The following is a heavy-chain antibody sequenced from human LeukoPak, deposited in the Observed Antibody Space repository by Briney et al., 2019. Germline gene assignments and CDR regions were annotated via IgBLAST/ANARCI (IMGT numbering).Heavy chain of an antibody. CDR1: GFTFISYG. CDR3: ARGFGSSWFYFDY. CDR2: ISSSSSYI. J-gene: IGHJ4*02. D-gene: IGHD6-13*01. Sequence: GGSLRLSCAASGFTFISYGMNWVRQAPGKGLEWVSSISSSSSYIFYADSVKGRFTISRDNAKNSLYLQMDSLRAEDTAVYYCARGFGSSWFYFDYWGQGTLVTVSS. V-gene: IGHV3-21*01.